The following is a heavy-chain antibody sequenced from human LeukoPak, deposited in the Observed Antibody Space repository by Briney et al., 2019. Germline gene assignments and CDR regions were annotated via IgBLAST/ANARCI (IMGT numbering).Heavy chain of an antibody. CDR1: GFTFSSYA. CDR3: ARERYAGYYFDY. CDR2: ISYDGSNK. D-gene: IGHD3-16*01. Sequence: PGRSLRLSCAASGFTFSSYAMHWVRQAPGKGLEWVAVISYDGSNKYYADSVKGRFTISRDNSKNTLYLQMNSLRAEDTAVYYCARERYAGYYFDYWGQGTPASVSS. V-gene: IGHV3-30-3*01. J-gene: IGHJ4*02.